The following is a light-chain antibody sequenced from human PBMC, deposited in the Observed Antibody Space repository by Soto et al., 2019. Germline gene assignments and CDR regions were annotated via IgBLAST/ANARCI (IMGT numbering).Light chain of an antibody. V-gene: IGKV3-15*01. CDR3: QQYNNWPPRT. Sequence: EIVLTQSPGTLSLSPGERATLSCRASQSVRSSYVAWYQQKPGQAPRLLIYGASTRATGIPARFSGSGSGTEFTLTISSLQSEDFAVYYCQQYNNWPPRTFGQGTKVDIK. J-gene: IGKJ1*01. CDR1: QSVRSS. CDR2: GAS.